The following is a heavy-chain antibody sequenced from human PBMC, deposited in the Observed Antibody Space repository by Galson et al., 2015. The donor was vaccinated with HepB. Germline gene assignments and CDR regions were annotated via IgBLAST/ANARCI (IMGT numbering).Heavy chain of an antibody. Sequence: SCKASGYTFTSYAMNWVRQAPGQGLEWMGWINTNTGNPTYAQGFTGRFVFSLDTSVSTAYLQISSLKAEDTAVYYCASLGYCSSTACFDYWGQGTLVTVSS. CDR2: INTNTGNP. CDR3: ASLGYCSSTACFDY. J-gene: IGHJ4*02. CDR1: GYTFTSYA. D-gene: IGHD2-2*01. V-gene: IGHV7-4-1*02.